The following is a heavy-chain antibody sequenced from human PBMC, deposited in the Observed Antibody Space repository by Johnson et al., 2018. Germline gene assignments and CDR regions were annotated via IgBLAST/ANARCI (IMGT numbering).Heavy chain of an antibody. D-gene: IGHD1-26*01. J-gene: IGHJ3*02. CDR1: GLIFSGST. Sequence: VQLVQSGGGLVQPGGSLKLSCAASGLIFSGSTMHWVRQASGKGLEWVGRIRSKANSYATAYAASVKGRFTISRDDSKKTAYLQMNSLKTEDTAVYYCTRHRSGTGDAFDIWGQGTMVTVSS. CDR2: IRSKANSYAT. V-gene: IGHV3-73*01. CDR3: TRHRSGTGDAFDI.